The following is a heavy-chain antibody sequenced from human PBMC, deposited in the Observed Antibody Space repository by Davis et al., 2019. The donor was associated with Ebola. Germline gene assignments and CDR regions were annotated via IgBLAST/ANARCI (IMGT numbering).Heavy chain of an antibody. D-gene: IGHD4-17*01. J-gene: IGHJ6*02. V-gene: IGHV1-69*02. CDR2: IIPILGIA. Sequence: SVKVSCQASGGTFSSYTISWVRQAPGQGLEWMGRIIPILGIANYAQKFQGRVTITADKSTSTAYMELSSLRSEDTAVYYCARRAVTYYYYYYGMDVWGQGTTVTVSS. CDR3: ARRAVTYYYYYYGMDV. CDR1: GGTFSSYT.